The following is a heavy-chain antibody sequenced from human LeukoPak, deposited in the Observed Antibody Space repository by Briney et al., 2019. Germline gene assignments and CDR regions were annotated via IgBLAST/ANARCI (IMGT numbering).Heavy chain of an antibody. CDR3: ARHRAIIVGATRYFDY. J-gene: IGHJ4*02. Sequence: SETLSLTCTVAGGSISSGDHYWSWIRQPPGKGLEWIGYIYYSGTTYYTPSLKSRVTISVDTSKNQFSLKLSSVTAADTAVYYCARHRAIIVGATRYFDYWGQGTLVTVSS. V-gene: IGHV4-30-4*01. D-gene: IGHD1-26*01. CDR1: GGSISSGDHY. CDR2: IYYSGTT.